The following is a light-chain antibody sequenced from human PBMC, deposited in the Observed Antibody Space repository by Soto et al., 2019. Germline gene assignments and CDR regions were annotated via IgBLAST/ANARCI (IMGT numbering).Light chain of an antibody. Sequence: QSVLTQPPSVSGAPGQRVTISCSGSASNIGAGYDVHWYQHLPGTAPKLLIHGDNNRPSGVPDRFSGSKSGTSVSLAITGLQAGDEAEDFCQSYDINHSGRVVFGGGTKLTVL. J-gene: IGLJ2*01. CDR1: ASNIGAGYD. CDR2: GDN. CDR3: QSYDINHSGRVV. V-gene: IGLV1-40*01.